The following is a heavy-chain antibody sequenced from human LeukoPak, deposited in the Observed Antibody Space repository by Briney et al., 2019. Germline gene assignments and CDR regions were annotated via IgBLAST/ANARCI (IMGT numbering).Heavy chain of an antibody. V-gene: IGHV3-7*01. J-gene: IGHJ4*02. CDR1: GFTFSSYW. CDR3: AKGTPMGPNQDSFDY. D-gene: IGHD1-26*01. CDR2: IKQDGSEK. Sequence: GGSLRLSCAASGFTFSSYWMSWVRQAPGKGLEWVANIKQDGSEKYYVDSVKGRLTISRDNAKNSLYLQMNSLRAEDTAVYYCAKGTPMGPNQDSFDYWGQGTLVTVSS.